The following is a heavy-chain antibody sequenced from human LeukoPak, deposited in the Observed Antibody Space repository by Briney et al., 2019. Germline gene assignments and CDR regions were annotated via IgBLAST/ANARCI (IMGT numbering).Heavy chain of an antibody. D-gene: IGHD2-2*02. CDR3: XXXXXXGXCSSTSCYTPHYYYGMDV. Sequence: GGSLRLSCAASGFTFSSYWMSWVRQAPGKGLEWVANIKQDGSEKYYVDSVKGRFTISRDNAKNSLYLQMNSLRAEDTAVYYXXXXXXXGXCSSTSCYTPHYYYGMDVWGQGTTVTVSS. J-gene: IGHJ6*02. CDR2: IKQDGSEK. CDR1: GFTFSSYW. V-gene: IGHV3-7*01.